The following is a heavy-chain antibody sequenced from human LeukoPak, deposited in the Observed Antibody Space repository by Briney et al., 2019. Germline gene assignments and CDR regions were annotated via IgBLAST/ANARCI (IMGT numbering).Heavy chain of an antibody. D-gene: IGHD6-6*01. J-gene: IGHJ4*02. Sequence: SETLSLTCGVSGGAFSDYYWSWIRQAPGKGLEWIGEMIQSGSSNYNPSLRSRVTISGDTSRNQFSLKLNSLTAADTAVYYCARGRRKYSSRGSLDYWGQGTLVTVSS. CDR2: MIQSGSS. CDR3: ARGRRKYSSRGSLDY. CDR1: GGAFSDYY. V-gene: IGHV4-34*01.